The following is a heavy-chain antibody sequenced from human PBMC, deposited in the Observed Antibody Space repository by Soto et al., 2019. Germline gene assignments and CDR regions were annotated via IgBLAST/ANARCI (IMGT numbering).Heavy chain of an antibody. D-gene: IGHD3-22*01. J-gene: IGHJ5*02. CDR3: AREGVDYYDSSGYYNWFDP. CDR1: GGSVSSGSYY. Sequence: SETLSLTCTGSGGSVSSGSYYWSWIRQPPGKGLEWIGYIYYSGSTNYNPSLKSRVTISVDTSKNQFSLKLSSVTAADTAVYYCAREGVDYYDSSGYYNWFDPWGQGTLVTVSS. CDR2: IYYSGST. V-gene: IGHV4-61*01.